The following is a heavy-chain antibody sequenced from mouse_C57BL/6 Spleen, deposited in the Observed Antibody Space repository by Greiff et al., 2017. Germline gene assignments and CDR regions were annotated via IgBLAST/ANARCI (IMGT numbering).Heavy chain of an antibody. J-gene: IGHJ4*01. CDR1: GYTFTSYW. V-gene: IGHV1-53*01. D-gene: IGHD2-14*01. CDR3: ARRRVLAYYAMDY. CDR2: INPSNGGT. Sequence: VQLQQSGTELVKPGASVKLSCKASGYTFTSYWMHWVKQRPGQGLEWIGNINPSNGGTNYNEKFKSKATLTVDKSSSTAYMQLSSLTSEDSAVYYCARRRVLAYYAMDYWGQGTSVTVSS.